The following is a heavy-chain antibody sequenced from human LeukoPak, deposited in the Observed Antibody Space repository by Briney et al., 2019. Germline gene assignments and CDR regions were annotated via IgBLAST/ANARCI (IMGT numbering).Heavy chain of an antibody. CDR2: IYYNGNT. V-gene: IGHV4-59*01. J-gene: IGHJ3*02. CDR1: GASLSSSY. D-gene: IGHD3-22*01. CDR3: VRGNYDDRGYSNAFDI. Sequence: SGTLSLTCTVPGASLSSSYWSWVRQPPGERLEWIGFIYYNGNTTSSPSLKSRVTISADTSKTQFSLKLTSVTAADTAVYYCVRGNYDDRGYSNAFDIWGQGAMVTVSS.